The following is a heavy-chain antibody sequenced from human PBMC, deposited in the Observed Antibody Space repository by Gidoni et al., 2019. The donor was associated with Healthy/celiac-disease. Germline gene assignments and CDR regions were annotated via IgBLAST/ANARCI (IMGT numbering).Heavy chain of an antibody. CDR2: IHYSGST. CDR3: ARDSIGYSYGTNYFDY. J-gene: IGHJ4*02. Sequence: QLQLQESCPGLVKPSETLSLTCPVSGGSIRSSSYYWVWILHPPGKGLGWIGSIHYSGSTYYNPSLKSRVTISVDTSKNQFSLKLSSVTAADTAVYYCARDSIGYSYGTNYFDYWGQGTLVTVSS. CDR1: GGSIRSSSYY. V-gene: IGHV4-39*07. D-gene: IGHD5-18*01.